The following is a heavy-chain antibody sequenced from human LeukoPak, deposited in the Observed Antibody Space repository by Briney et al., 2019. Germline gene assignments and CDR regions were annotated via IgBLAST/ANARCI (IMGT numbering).Heavy chain of an antibody. J-gene: IGHJ5*02. Sequence: GGSLRLSCAASGFPFSRYSLSWVRQPPGKGLEWVSTISGSGGRSYYADSVKGRFIISRDNPKNTLYLQMNSLRAEDTAVYYCAKDMYLEGTPVTVPGLFDPWGQGTLVTVSS. CDR2: ISGSGGRS. CDR1: GFPFSRYS. V-gene: IGHV3-23*01. D-gene: IGHD4-17*01. CDR3: AKDMYLEGTPVTVPGLFDP.